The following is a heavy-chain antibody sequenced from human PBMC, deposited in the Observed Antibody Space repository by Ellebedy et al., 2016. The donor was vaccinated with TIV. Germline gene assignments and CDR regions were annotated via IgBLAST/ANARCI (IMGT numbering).Heavy chain of an antibody. Sequence: GGSLRLSCAASGFSLRSYWMSWVRQAPGKGLEWVANIYQDGSVQYYLDSVKGRFTISRDNAINSLFLQMNSLRAGDTAVYYCARRGSYGDYAVQVNSWFDPWGRGTLVTVSS. CDR1: GFSLRSYW. CDR2: IYQDGSVQ. J-gene: IGHJ5*02. CDR3: ARRGSYGDYAVQVNSWFDP. V-gene: IGHV3-7*01. D-gene: IGHD4-17*01.